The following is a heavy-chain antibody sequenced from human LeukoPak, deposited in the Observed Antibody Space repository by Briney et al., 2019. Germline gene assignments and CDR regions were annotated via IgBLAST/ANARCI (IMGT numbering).Heavy chain of an antibody. J-gene: IGHJ4*02. Sequence: PSETLSLTCTVSGGSISSYYWSWIRQPPGKGLEWIGYIYYSGSTNYNPSLKSRVTISVDTSKNQFSLKLSSVTAADTAVYYCARSFVDTDMVSHGGFDYWGQGTLVTVSS. CDR3: ARSFVDTDMVSHGGFDY. CDR1: GGSISSYY. D-gene: IGHD5-18*01. CDR2: IYYSGST. V-gene: IGHV4-59*01.